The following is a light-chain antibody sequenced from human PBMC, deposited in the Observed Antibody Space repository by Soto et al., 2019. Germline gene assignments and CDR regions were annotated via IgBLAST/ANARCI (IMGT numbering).Light chain of an antibody. CDR2: EDN. V-gene: IGLV6-57*04. CDR3: QSYDSSNHGV. CDR1: SGNIASNY. Sequence: LTQPHSVSESPGKTVTISCTRSSGNIASNYVQWYQQRPGSAPTTVIYEDNQRPSGVPDRFSGSIDSSSNSASLTISGLKTEDEADYYCQSYDSSNHGVFGGGTKLTVL. J-gene: IGLJ3*02.